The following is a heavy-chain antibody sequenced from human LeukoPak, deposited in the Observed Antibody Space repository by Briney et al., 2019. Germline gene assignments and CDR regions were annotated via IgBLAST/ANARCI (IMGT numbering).Heavy chain of an antibody. Sequence: PSETLSLTCTVSGGSISSYYWSWIRQPPGKGLEWIGYIYYSGSTNYNPSLKSRVTISVDTSKNQFSLKLSSVTAADTAVYYCASDYGDKGAFDIWGQGTMVTVSS. V-gene: IGHV4-59*01. J-gene: IGHJ3*02. CDR1: GGSISSYY. CDR3: ASDYGDKGAFDI. D-gene: IGHD3-10*01. CDR2: IYYSGST.